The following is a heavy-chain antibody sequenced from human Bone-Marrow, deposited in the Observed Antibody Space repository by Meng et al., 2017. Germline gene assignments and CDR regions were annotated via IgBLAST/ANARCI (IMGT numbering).Heavy chain of an antibody. V-gene: IGHV3-23*01. CDR1: GFTFSSYA. Sequence: ESLKISCAASGFTFSSYAMSWVRQAPGKGLEWVSAISGSGGSTYYADSVKGRFTNSRDNSKNTLYRQMNSLRAEDTAVYYCAPDSSGYYLTHYFDYWGQGTLVTVSS. D-gene: IGHD3-22*01. CDR3: APDSSGYYLTHYFDY. J-gene: IGHJ4*02. CDR2: ISGSGGST.